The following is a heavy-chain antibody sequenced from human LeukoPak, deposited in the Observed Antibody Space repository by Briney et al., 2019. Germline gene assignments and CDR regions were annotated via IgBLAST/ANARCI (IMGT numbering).Heavy chain of an antibody. V-gene: IGHV4-4*07. CDR3: ARDYYDSSGYYYYNY. CDR2: IYTSGST. J-gene: IGHJ4*02. CDR1: GGSISSYY. Sequence: SETLSLTCTVSGGSISSYYWSWIRQPAGKGLEWIGRIYTSGSTDYNPSLKSRVTMSVDTSKNQFSLKLSSVTAADTAVYYCARDYYDSSGYYYYNYWGQGTLVTVSS. D-gene: IGHD3-22*01.